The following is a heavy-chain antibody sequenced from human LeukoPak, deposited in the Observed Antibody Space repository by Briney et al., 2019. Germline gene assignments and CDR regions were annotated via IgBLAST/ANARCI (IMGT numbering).Heavy chain of an antibody. J-gene: IGHJ4*02. CDR3: AKDDGDNEDYFDY. V-gene: IGHV3-30*02. Sequence: GGSLRLSCAASGFTFGSYGMHWVRQAPGKGLEWVAFIRYDGSNKYYADSVKGRFTISRDNSKNTLYLQMNSLRAEDTAVYYCAKDDGDNEDYFDYWGQGTLVTVSS. CDR2: IRYDGSNK. D-gene: IGHD4-17*01. CDR1: GFTFGSYG.